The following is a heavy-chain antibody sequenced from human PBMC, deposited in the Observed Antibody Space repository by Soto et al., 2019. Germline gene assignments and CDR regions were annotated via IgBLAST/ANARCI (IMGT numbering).Heavy chain of an antibody. Sequence: QVQLVQSGAEVKKPGASVKVSCKASGYTFTGYYMHWVRQAPGQVLEWMGWINPNSGGTNYAQKFQGWVTMTRDTSISTAYMELSRLRSDDTAVYYCARGHYGSGSHHYGMDVWGQGPTVTVSS. CDR3: ARGHYGSGSHHYGMDV. CDR1: GYTFTGYY. V-gene: IGHV1-2*04. J-gene: IGHJ6*02. D-gene: IGHD3-10*01. CDR2: INPNSGGT.